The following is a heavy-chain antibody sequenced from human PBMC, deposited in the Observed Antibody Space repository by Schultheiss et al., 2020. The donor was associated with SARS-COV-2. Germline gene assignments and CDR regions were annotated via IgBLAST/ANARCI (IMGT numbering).Heavy chain of an antibody. D-gene: IGHD3-22*01. CDR1: GYSISSGYY. CDR3: ARPEHHYYDSSGYYYA. CDR2: IYYSGST. V-gene: IGHV4-38-2*01. J-gene: IGHJ4*02. Sequence: SETLSLTCAVSGYSISSGYYWSWIRQHPGKGLEWIGYIYYSGSTYYNPSLKSRVTISVDTSKNQFSLKLSSVTAADTAVYYCARPEHHYYDSSGYYYAWGQGTLVTVSS.